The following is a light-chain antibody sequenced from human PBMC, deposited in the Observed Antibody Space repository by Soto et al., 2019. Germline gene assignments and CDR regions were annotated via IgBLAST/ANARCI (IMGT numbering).Light chain of an antibody. CDR1: SSDVGGFDF. Sequence: QSVLTQPASVSGSPGQSITISCTGTSSDVGGFDFVSWFQRRPGKAPRLIIYEVTNRPSGISDRFSGSKSGNTASLTISGLQAEDEADYFCSSYIKTTTLYVFGSGTKSPS. CDR2: EVT. V-gene: IGLV2-14*01. CDR3: SSYIKTTTLYV. J-gene: IGLJ1*01.